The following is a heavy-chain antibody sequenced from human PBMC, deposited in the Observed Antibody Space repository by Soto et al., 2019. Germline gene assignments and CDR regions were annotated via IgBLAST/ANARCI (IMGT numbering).Heavy chain of an antibody. Sequence: PSETLTLTCAVYGGSFSGYYWTWIRQPPGKGLEWIGEINHSGSTNYNPSLKSRVTISVDTSKNQFSLKLSSVTAADTAVYYWARITICGVVYYWGQGTLVTVSS. CDR3: ARITICGVVYY. J-gene: IGHJ4*02. D-gene: IGHD3-3*01. V-gene: IGHV4-34*01. CDR1: GGSFSGYY. CDR2: INHSGST.